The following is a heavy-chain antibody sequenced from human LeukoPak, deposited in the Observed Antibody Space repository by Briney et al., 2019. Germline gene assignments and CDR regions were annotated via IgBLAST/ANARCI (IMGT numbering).Heavy chain of an antibody. CDR1: GFTFRTSG. Sequence: PGGSLRPSCAASGFTFRTSGMNWVRQAPGKGLEWVSYISSSGTTISYAQSVKGRFTITRDNAQNSLTLHMNTLRADDTAVYYCVRDFMYNTACTGCWGQGTLVTVSS. D-gene: IGHD5-18*01. V-gene: IGHV3-48*01. J-gene: IGHJ4*02. CDR3: VRDFMYNTACTGC. CDR2: ISSSGTTI.